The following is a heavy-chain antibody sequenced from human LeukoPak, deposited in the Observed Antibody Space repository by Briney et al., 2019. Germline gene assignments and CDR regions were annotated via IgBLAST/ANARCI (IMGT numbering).Heavy chain of an antibody. J-gene: IGHJ4*02. CDR3: AKDLEIVGATSLFDY. CDR2: IRYDGSNK. CDR1: GFTFSSYG. D-gene: IGHD1-26*01. V-gene: IGHV3-30*02. Sequence: GGSLRLSCAASGFTFSSYGMHWVRQAPGKGLEWVAFIRYDGSNKYYADSVKGRFTISRDNSKNALYLQMNSLRAEDTAAYYCAKDLEIVGATSLFDYWGQGTLVTVSS.